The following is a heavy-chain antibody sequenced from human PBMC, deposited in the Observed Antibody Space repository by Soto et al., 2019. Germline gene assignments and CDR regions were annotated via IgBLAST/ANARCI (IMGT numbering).Heavy chain of an antibody. J-gene: IGHJ6*02. CDR2: IIPIFGTA. Sequence: QVQLVQSGAEVKKPGSSMKVSCKASGGTFSSYAISWVRQAPGQGLEWMGGIIPIFGTANYAQKFQGRVTITADESTSTAYMELSSLRSEDTAVYYCASDCSSTSCYRIRYYYYGMDVWGQGTTVTVSS. CDR3: ASDCSSTSCYRIRYYYYGMDV. CDR1: GGTFSSYA. D-gene: IGHD2-2*01. V-gene: IGHV1-69*01.